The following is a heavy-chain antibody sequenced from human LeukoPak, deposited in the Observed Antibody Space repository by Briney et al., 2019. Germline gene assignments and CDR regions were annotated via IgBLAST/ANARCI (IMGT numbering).Heavy chain of an antibody. D-gene: IGHD5-18*01. CDR1: GGSISSYY. J-gene: IGHJ4*02. CDR3: ARERRAMAHFFDY. CDR2: IYYSGGT. Sequence: SETLSLTCTVSGGSISSYYWSWIRQPPGKGLEWIGYIYYSGGTNYNPSLKSRVTISVDTSKNQFSLKLSSVTAADTAVYYCARERRAMAHFFDYWGQGTLVTVSS. V-gene: IGHV4-59*01.